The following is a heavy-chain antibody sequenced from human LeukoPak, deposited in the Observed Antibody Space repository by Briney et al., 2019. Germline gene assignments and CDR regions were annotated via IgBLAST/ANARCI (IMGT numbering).Heavy chain of an antibody. J-gene: IGHJ3*02. D-gene: IGHD3-3*01. CDR2: IIPIFGTA. V-gene: IGHV1-69*13. Sequence: SVKVSCKASGGTFSSYAISWVRQAPGQGLEWMGGIIPIFGTANYAQKFQGRVTITADESTSTAYMELNSLRAEDTAVYYCAITTEYYDFWSGPPAPHAFDIWGQGTMVTVSS. CDR3: AITTEYYDFWSGPPAPHAFDI. CDR1: GGTFSSYA.